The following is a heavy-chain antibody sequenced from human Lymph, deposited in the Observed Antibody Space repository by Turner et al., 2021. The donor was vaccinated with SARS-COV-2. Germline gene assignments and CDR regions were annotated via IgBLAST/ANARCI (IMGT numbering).Heavy chain of an antibody. Sequence: EVQLVEIGGGLLRPGGSLRLSCAASVFTVSSNYMSWVRQAPGKGLECVSVIYIGGTTYYADSEKGRSTISRDNSKNTLYLQMNSLRAEDTAVYYCARDLGPLAFDIWGQGTMVTVSS. CDR1: VFTVSSNY. V-gene: IGHV3-53*02. CDR3: ARDLGPLAFDI. CDR2: IYIGGTT. J-gene: IGHJ3*02.